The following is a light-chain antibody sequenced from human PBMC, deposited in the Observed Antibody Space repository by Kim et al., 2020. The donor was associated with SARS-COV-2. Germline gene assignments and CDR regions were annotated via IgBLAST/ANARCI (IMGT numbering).Light chain of an antibody. CDR2: GAS. J-gene: IGKJ4*01. Sequence: SVAPEEGATPCRRASQSISTNGAWYQQKPGEAPRLLNYGASTRGAGVPASISGSGCGTEFTLTVSSLQSEDFAVYYCQQYNNWPTFGGGTKVDIK. CDR1: QSISTN. V-gene: IGKV3-15*01. CDR3: QQYNNWPT.